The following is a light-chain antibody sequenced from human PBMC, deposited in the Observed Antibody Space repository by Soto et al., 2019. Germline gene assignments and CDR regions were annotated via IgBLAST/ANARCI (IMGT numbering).Light chain of an antibody. V-gene: IGKV1-5*03. Sequence: DIQMTQSPSTLSASVGDRVTITCRASQSISSWLAWYQQKPGKAPKLLIYKASSLESGVPSRFSGSGSGTEFTLTIRRLQPDDFATYYCQQYNSYSWTFGQGTKVDIK. J-gene: IGKJ1*01. CDR2: KAS. CDR3: QQYNSYSWT. CDR1: QSISSW.